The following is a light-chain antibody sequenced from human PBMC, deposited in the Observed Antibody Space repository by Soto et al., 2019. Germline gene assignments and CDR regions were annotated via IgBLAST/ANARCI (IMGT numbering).Light chain of an antibody. V-gene: IGLV2-14*01. J-gene: IGLJ1*01. CDR3: SSYTSSSTLDYV. CDR1: RSDIGASNS. CDR2: EAT. Sequence: QSVLTQPASVSGSPGQSITISCAGTRSDIGASNSVSWYQHLPGRPPTLIIYEATNRPSGVSNRFSGSKSGNMASLTISGLQAEDEADYYCSSYTSSSTLDYVFGTGTKLTVL.